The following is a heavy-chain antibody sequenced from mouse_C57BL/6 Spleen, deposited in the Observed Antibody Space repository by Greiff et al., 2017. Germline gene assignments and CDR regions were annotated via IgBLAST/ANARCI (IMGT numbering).Heavy chain of an antibody. J-gene: IGHJ2*01. Sequence: EVHLVESGPGLVKPSQSLSLTCSVTGYSITSGYYWNWIRQFPGNNLEWMGYISYDGSNNYNPSLKNRISITRDTSKNQFFLKLNSVTTEDTATYYCARVRDYFDYWGQGTTLTVSS. CDR3: ARVRDYFDY. CDR1: GYSITSGYY. V-gene: IGHV3-6*01. CDR2: ISYDGSN.